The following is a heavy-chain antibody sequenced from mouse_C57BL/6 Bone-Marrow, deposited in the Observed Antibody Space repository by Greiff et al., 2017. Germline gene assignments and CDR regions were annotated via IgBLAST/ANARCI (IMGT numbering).Heavy chain of an antibody. D-gene: IGHD1-1*01. CDR3: ARTYYYGSSYYWYFDV. CDR2: IYPGGGYT. CDR1: GYTFTNYW. Sequence: VQLQQSGAELVRPGTSVKMSCKASGYTFTNYWIGWAKQRPGHGLEWIGDIYPGGGYTNYNEKFKGKATLTADKSSSTAYMQFSSLTSEDSAIYYCARTYYYGSSYYWYFDVWGTGTTVTVSS. V-gene: IGHV1-63*01. J-gene: IGHJ1*03.